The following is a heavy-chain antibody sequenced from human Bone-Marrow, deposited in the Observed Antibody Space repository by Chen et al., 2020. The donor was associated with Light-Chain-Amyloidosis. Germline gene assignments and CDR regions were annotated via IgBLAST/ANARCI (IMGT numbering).Heavy chain of an antibody. Sequence: VQLVQSGGGVKKPGGASKIPCKGSGYSFTHYWIGWVRQMPGKGLEWMGIIYPGDSDTRYSPSFQGQVTISADKSISTAYLQWSSLKASDTAMYYCARHLGHYGERGWFDPWGQGTLVTVSS. CDR3: ARHLGHYGERGWFDP. CDR2: IYPGDSDT. J-gene: IGHJ5*02. V-gene: IGHV5-51*01. D-gene: IGHD4-17*01. CDR1: GYSFTHYW.